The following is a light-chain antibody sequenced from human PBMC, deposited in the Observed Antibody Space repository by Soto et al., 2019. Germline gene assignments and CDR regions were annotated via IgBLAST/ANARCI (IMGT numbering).Light chain of an antibody. CDR1: QSISSW. J-gene: IGKJ4*01. Sequence: DIQMTQSPSTLSASVGDRVTITCRASQSISSWLAWYQQKPGKGPNLLIYKASSLESGVPSRFSGSGSGTAFTLTISSLQPDDFATYYCQQYNSYPLTFAGGTKVEIK. CDR3: QQYNSYPLT. CDR2: KAS. V-gene: IGKV1-5*03.